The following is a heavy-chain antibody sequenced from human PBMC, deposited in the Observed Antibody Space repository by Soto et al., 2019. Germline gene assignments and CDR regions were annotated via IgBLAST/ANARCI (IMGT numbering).Heavy chain of an antibody. D-gene: IGHD2-15*01. J-gene: IGHJ6*02. CDR2: INPYNANT. CDR3: ARVVAAAPVYYGMDV. V-gene: IGHV1-18*01. CDR1: GFTFTIYG. Sequence: QVQLVQSGAEVKKPGASVKVSCKASGFTFTIYGIAWVRQAPRQGLEWMGWINPYNANTNYAQKFQGRVTMTTDTSTTTGYMELRSLGSDDTAVYYCARVVAAAPVYYGMDVWGQGTTVTVSS.